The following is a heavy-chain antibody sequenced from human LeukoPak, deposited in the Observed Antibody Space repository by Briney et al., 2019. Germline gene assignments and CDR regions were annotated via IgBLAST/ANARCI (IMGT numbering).Heavy chain of an antibody. V-gene: IGHV3-7*01. J-gene: IGHJ4*02. Sequence: GGPLRLSCAASGFTFNTFWMSWVRQAPGKGLEWVANINQEGSEQYYVDSVKGRFTISRDNAKNTLSLQMHSLRVEDTAIYYCARDFLLFGVVVPNDFWGQGTMVAVSS. CDR1: GFTFNTFW. D-gene: IGHD3-3*01. CDR3: ARDFLLFGVVVPNDF. CDR2: INQEGSEQ.